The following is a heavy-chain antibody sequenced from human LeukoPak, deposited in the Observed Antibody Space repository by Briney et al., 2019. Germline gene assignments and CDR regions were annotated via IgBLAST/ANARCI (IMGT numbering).Heavy chain of an antibody. D-gene: IGHD2-15*01. J-gene: IGHJ3*02. CDR2: ISTCYSTI. Sequence: LGGSVPHSRTASGFTFSDYYMSWIRQAPRKGLEWVSFISTCYSTIYYADSMKDPFKSPSTNAKNSVYLQMNSLRAEDTAVYYCARGLGYCSGGSCPRTAFDNRG. CDR3: ARGLGYCSGGSCPRTAFDN. CDR1: GFTFSDYY. V-gene: IGHV3-11*01.